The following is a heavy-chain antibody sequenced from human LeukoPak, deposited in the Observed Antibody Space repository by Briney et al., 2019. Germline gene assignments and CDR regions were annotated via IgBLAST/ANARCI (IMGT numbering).Heavy chain of an antibody. J-gene: IGHJ6*03. V-gene: IGHV4-34*01. D-gene: IGHD6-13*01. CDR3: AGLPHAGYYYYMDV. Sequence: SETLSLTCAVYGGSFSGYYWSWIRQPPGKGLEWIGEINHSGSTNYNPSLKSRVTISVDTSKNQFSLKLSSVTAADTAVYYCAGLPHAGYYYYMDVWGKGTTVTVSS. CDR1: GGSFSGYY. CDR2: INHSGST.